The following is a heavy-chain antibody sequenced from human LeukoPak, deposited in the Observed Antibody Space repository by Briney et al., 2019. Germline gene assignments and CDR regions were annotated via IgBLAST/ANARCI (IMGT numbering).Heavy chain of an antibody. Sequence: SETLSITCAVYGGSFSGHYWSWIRQPPRNRLDWIGEINHSGSTNYNPSLKSRVTISVDTSKNQFSLKLSSVTAADTAVYYCASSSWNYYYGMDVWGQGTTVTVSS. CDR1: GGSFSGHY. D-gene: IGHD6-13*01. CDR3: ASSSWNYYYGMDV. J-gene: IGHJ6*02. V-gene: IGHV4-34*01. CDR2: INHSGST.